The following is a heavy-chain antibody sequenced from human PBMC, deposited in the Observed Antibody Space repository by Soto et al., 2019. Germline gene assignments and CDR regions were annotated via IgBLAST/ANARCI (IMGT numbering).Heavy chain of an antibody. J-gene: IGHJ6*03. CDR2: SIPIQGRA. V-gene: IGHV1-69*02. CDR3: ATSLVFVDHAYMDV. D-gene: IGHD2-21*01. Sequence: QVQLVQSGAEVRKPGSSVKVSCEASGGSFISYIFTWVRQAPGQGLEWMGRSIPIQGRADYALKFQDRVTITADRSTQTVYMELRSLGPEDTALYYCATSLVFVDHAYMDVWGKGTTVTVSS. CDR1: GGSFISYI.